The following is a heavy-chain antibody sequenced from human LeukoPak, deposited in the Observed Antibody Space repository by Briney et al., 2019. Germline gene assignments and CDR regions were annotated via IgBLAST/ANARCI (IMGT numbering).Heavy chain of an antibody. CDR3: ARDWLSSSWYGWFDP. D-gene: IGHD6-13*01. CDR1: GFTFSSYV. V-gene: IGHV3-7*01. CDR2: IKQDGSEK. J-gene: IGHJ5*02. Sequence: GGSLRLSCAASGFTFSSYVMHWVRQAPGKGLEWVATIKQDGSEKYYVDSVKGRFTISRDNAKNSLYLQMNSLRAEDTAVYYCARDWLSSSWYGWFDPWGQGTLVTVSS.